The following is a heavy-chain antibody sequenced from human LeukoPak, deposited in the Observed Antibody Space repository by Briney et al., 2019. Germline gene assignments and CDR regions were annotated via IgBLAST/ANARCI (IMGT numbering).Heavy chain of an antibody. CDR1: GFTFSNYW. J-gene: IGHJ4*02. CDR2: INTDGTVT. CDR3: AAKQWLAPPPDS. D-gene: IGHD6-19*01. V-gene: IGHV3-74*01. Sequence: RGSLTLSCAAYGFTFSNYWMLWVRQAPGKGLESVSRINTDGTVTTDADSVKGRFTVSRDNADNTMFLQMNSVRDEDTAVYYCAAKQWLAPPPDSWGQGTPVTVSS.